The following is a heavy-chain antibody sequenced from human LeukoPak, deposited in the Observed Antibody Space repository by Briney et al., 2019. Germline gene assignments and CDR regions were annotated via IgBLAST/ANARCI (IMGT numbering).Heavy chain of an antibody. CDR2: IIPIFGTA. CDR3: ARSTRAGYCSSTSCLANWFDP. Sequence: ASVKVSCKASGGTFSSYAISWVRQAPGQGLEWMGGIIPIFGTANYAQKFQGRVTITADESTSTAYMELSSLRSEDTAVYYCARSTRAGYCSSTSCLANWFDPWGQGTLVTVSS. V-gene: IGHV1-69*13. CDR1: GGTFSSYA. J-gene: IGHJ5*02. D-gene: IGHD2-2*01.